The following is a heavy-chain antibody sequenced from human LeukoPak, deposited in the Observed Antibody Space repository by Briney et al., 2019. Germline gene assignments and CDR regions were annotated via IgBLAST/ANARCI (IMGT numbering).Heavy chain of an antibody. Sequence: PSETLSLTCTVSGGSVSSGSYYWSWIRQPPGKGLEWIGYIYYSGSTNYNPSLKSRFTISVETSKNQFSLKLSSLPAPDPALYYCAKDSRGWPSYGMDVGAKGPRSPSP. CDR3: AKDSRGWPSYGMDV. D-gene: IGHD6-19*01. CDR2: IYYSGST. CDR1: GGSVSSGSYY. V-gene: IGHV4-61*01. J-gene: IGHJ6*02.